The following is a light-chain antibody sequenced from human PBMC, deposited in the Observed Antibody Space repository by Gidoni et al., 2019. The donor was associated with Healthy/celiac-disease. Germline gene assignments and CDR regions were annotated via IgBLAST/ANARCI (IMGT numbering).Light chain of an antibody. CDR3: QQRSNWLT. V-gene: IGKV3-11*01. CDR1: QDVSSY. J-gene: IGKJ4*01. Sequence: IVLTQAPATLSLSPGERATLSCRAIQDVSSYVAWYQQKPGQAPRLLIYDASNRATGIPARFSGRGSGTDFTLTISSLEPEDFAVYYCQQRSNWLTFGGGTKVEIK. CDR2: DAS.